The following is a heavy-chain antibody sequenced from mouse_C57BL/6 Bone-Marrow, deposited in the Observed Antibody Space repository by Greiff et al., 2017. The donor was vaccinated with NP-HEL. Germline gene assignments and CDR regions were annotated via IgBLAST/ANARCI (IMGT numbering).Heavy chain of an antibody. J-gene: IGHJ2*01. Sequence: EVQRVESGGGLVKPGGSLKLSCAASGFTFSSYAMSWVRQTPEKRLEWVATISDGGSYTYYPDNVKGRFTISRDNAKNNLYLQMSHLKSADTAMYYCARSTFITTVDYWGQGTTLTVSS. CDR3: ARSTFITTVDY. CDR1: GFTFSSYA. D-gene: IGHD1-1*01. CDR2: ISDGGSYT. V-gene: IGHV5-4*01.